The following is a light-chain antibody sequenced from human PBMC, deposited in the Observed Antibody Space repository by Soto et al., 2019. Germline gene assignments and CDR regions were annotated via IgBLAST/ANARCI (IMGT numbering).Light chain of an antibody. V-gene: IGKV1-5*01. CDR2: DAS. CDR1: QSISSW. CDR3: QQYESYSPWT. J-gene: IGKJ1*01. Sequence: DIQMTQSPSALSASVGDSVTITCXASQSISSWLAWYQQKPGKAPKLLIYDASTLQSGVPSRFSGSGSGTEFTLTISNLQPDDFATYYCQQYESYSPWTFGQGTKVDI.